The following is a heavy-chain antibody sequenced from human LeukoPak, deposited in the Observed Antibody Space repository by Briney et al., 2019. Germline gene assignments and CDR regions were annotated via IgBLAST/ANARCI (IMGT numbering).Heavy chain of an antibody. Sequence: PGGSLRLSCAASGFTSSIYAMTWVRQAPGKGLEWVSTISGSGGSTYYADSVKGRFTISRDNSKNTLYLQMNSLRAEDTAVYYCAKESTVTPGNVNWFDTWGQGTLVTVSS. CDR1: GFTSSIYA. CDR3: AKESTVTPGNVNWFDT. D-gene: IGHD4-17*01. J-gene: IGHJ5*02. V-gene: IGHV3-23*01. CDR2: ISGSGGST.